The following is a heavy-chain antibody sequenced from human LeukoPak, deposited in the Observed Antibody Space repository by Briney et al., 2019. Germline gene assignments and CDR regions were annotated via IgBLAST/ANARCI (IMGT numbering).Heavy chain of an antibody. V-gene: IGHV2-5*01. CDR1: GFSLSTSGVG. Sequence: SGPTLVNPTQTLTLTCTFSGFSLSTSGVGVGWVRQPPGKALQWLALIYGNDNKRYSPSLKNRLTISKDTSTNPVVLTMTNMDPVDTATYYCVHDIPGGEGFQHWGQGTLVTVSS. CDR2: IYGNDNK. CDR3: VHDIPGGEGFQH. D-gene: IGHD2-2*01. J-gene: IGHJ1*01.